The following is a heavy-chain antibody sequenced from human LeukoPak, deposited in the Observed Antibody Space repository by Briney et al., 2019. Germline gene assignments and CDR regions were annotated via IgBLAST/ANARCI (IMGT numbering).Heavy chain of an antibody. V-gene: IGHV1-2*02. J-gene: IGHJ4*02. CDR2: INPNSGGT. Sequence: GASVKVSCTASGYTFTGYYMHWVRQAPGQGLEWMGWINPNSGGTNYAQKFQGRVTMTRDTSISTVYMELSRLRSDDTAVYYCARVLNGRWIAVAGTEGVLGYWGQGTLVTVSS. CDR3: ARVLNGRWIAVAGTEGVLGY. CDR1: GYTFTGYY. D-gene: IGHD6-19*01.